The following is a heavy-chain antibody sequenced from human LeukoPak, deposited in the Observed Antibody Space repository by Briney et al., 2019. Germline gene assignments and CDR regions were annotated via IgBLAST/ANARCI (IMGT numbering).Heavy chain of an antibody. J-gene: IGHJ6*02. CDR1: GGSISSYY. Sequence: SETLSLTCTVSGGSISSYYWSWIRQPPGKGLEWIGYIYYSGRTNYNPSLKSRVTISVDTSKNQFYLKLGSVTAADTAVYYCARGYYYGMDVWGQGTTVTVSS. V-gene: IGHV4-59*01. CDR3: ARGYYYGMDV. CDR2: IYYSGRT.